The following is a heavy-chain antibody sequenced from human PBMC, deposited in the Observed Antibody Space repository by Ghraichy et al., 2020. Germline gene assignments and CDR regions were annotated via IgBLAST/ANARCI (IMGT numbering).Heavy chain of an antibody. CDR1: GFTFSSYG. CDR3: ARDRVAAGPNHYYYYGMDV. J-gene: IGHJ6*02. V-gene: IGHV3-33*01. D-gene: IGHD6-13*01. CDR2: IWYDGSNK. Sequence: GGSLRLSCAASGFTFSSYGMHWVRQAPGKGLEWVAVIWYDGSNKYYADSVKGRFTISRDNSKNTLYLQMNSLRAEDTAVYYCARDRVAAGPNHYYYYGMDVWGQGTTVTVSS.